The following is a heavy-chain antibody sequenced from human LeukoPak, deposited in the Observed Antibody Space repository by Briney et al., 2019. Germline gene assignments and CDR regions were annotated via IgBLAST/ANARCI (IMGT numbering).Heavy chain of an antibody. D-gene: IGHD3-16*01. J-gene: IGHJ4*02. V-gene: IGHV3-23*01. CDR3: AKVSVCFGCYFDY. CDR2: VNGAGIGT. CDR1: GYTFRDHG. Sequence: GGSLRLSCAASGYTFRDHGMAWIRQAPGKGLEWVSAVNGAGIGTYYAPTVRGRFTISRDNSKNTVYLQMDTLRAEDTAIYYCAKVSVCFGCYFDYWGQGILVTVSS.